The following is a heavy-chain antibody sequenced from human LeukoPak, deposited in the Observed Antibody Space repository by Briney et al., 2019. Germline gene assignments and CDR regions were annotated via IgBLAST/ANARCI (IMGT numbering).Heavy chain of an antibody. CDR2: INHSGST. V-gene: IGHV4-34*01. CDR3: ARTSARGAQFDY. CDR1: GGSFSGYY. J-gene: IGHJ4*02. Sequence: SETLSLTCAVYGGSFSGYYWSWIRQPPGKGLEWIGEINHSGSTNYNPSLKSRVTISVDTSKNQFSLNLSSVTAADTAVYYCARTSARGAQFDYWGQGTLVTVSS. D-gene: IGHD3-10*01.